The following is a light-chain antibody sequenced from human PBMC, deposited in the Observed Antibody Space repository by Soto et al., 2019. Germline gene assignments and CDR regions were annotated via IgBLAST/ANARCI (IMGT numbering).Light chain of an antibody. CDR3: SSYTRSSTPYV. CDR1: SSDVGGYNY. Sequence: QSALTQPASVSGSPGQSITISCTGTSSDVGGYNYASWYQQHPGNASQLMIHEVSNRPSGVSNRFSGSKCGNTASLTISGLQAEDEADYYFSSYTRSSTPYVFGTGTKVTFL. J-gene: IGLJ1*01. CDR2: EVS. V-gene: IGLV2-14*01.